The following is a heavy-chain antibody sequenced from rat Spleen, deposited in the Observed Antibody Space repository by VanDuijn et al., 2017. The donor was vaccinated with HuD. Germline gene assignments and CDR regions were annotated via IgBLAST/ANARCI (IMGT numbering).Heavy chain of an antibody. V-gene: IGHV5-25*01. CDR2: IRNGGDNS. CDR1: GLTFRSYW. D-gene: IGHD4-3*01. Sequence: EVQLVESGGGLVRPGRSLKLSCVVSGLTFRSYWMYWIRQAPGKGLEWVASIRNGGDNSYYRDSVKGRFTISRDDAKSTLYLQMDSLRSEDTATYYCASLYNSGYDWFAYWGQGTLVTVSS. CDR3: ASLYNSGYDWFAY. J-gene: IGHJ3*01.